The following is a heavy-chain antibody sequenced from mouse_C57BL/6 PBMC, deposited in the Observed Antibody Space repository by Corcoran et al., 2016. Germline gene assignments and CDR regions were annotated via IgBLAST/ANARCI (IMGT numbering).Heavy chain of an antibody. CDR2: ISYDGSN. D-gene: IGHD4-1*01. CDR1: GYSLTSGYY. J-gene: IGHJ2*01. Sequence: DVQLQESRPGLVQPSQSLSLSCSVTGYSLTSGYYWNWNRQFPGNKLEWMGYISYDGSNNYNPSLKNRTSITRDTSKNQFFLKLNFVTTEDTATYYCARTSNWYYVDYWGQGTTLTVS. V-gene: IGHV3-6*01. CDR3: ARTSNWYYVDY.